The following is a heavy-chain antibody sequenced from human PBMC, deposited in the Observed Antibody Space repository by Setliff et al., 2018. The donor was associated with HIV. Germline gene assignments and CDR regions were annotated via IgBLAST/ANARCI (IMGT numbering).Heavy chain of an antibody. Sequence: SETLSLTCGLNGVPFSDYYWNWIRQSPGKGLEWIVEVNHNGNINYNPSLQSRVTVSVDTSKHQFSLKMNSVTAADTAVYYCAITIVGVTTEMYWGQGTLVTVSS. CDR3: AITIVGVTTEMY. CDR1: GVPFSDYY. V-gene: IGHV4-34*01. D-gene: IGHD2-21*02. J-gene: IGHJ4*02. CDR2: VNHNGNI.